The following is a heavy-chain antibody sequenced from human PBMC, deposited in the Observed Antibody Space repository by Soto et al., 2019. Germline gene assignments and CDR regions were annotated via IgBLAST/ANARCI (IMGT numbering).Heavy chain of an antibody. Sequence: GGSLRLSCAASGFTFSSYAMSWVRQAPGKGLEWVSAISGSGGSTYYADSVKGRFTISRDNSKNTLYLQMNSLRAEDTAVYYCAKKDRDRYCSSTSCYAQFDYWGQGTLVTVSS. D-gene: IGHD2-2*01. CDR1: GFTFSSYA. V-gene: IGHV3-23*01. CDR2: ISGSGGST. J-gene: IGHJ4*02. CDR3: AKKDRDRYCSSTSCYAQFDY.